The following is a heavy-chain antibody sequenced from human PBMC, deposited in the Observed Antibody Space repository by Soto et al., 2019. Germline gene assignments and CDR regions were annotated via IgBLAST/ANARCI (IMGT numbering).Heavy chain of an antibody. V-gene: IGHV3-23*01. CDR2: ISGSGGST. Sequence: EVQLLESGGGLVQPGGSLRLSCAASGFTFSSYAMSWVRQAPGKGLEWVSAISGSGGSTYYADSVKGRFTISRDNSKNTLYLEMNSLRAEDTAVYYCAKDSRSGYDPPQYWGQGTLVTVSS. CDR3: AKDSRSGYDPPQY. D-gene: IGHD5-12*01. CDR1: GFTFSSYA. J-gene: IGHJ4*02.